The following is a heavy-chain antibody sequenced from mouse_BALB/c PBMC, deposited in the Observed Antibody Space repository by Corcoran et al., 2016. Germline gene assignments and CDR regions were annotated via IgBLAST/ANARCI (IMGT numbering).Heavy chain of an antibody. CDR3: AAVWYAMDY. CDR1: GYTFTDYV. CDR2: IYPGSGST. D-gene: IGHD2-10*02. Sequence: QVQLQQSGPELVKPGASVKMSCKASGYTFTDYVISWVKQRTGQGLDWIGEIYPGSGSTYYSEKFKGKATLTADKSSNTAYMELRSLTSEDSAVYYCAAVWYAMDYWGQGTSVTVSS. J-gene: IGHJ4*01. V-gene: IGHV1-81*01.